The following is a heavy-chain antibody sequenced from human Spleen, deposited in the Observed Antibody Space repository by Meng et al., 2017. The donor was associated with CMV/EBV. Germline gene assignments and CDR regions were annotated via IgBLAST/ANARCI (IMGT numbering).Heavy chain of an antibody. V-gene: IGHV3-33*01. CDR3: ARVGASYYYGSGARN. D-gene: IGHD3-10*01. CDR2: IWYDGSNK. Sequence: GESLKISCAASGFTFSSYGMHWVRQAPGKGLEWVAVIWYDGSNKYYADSVKGRFTISRDNSKNTLYLQMNSLRAEDTAVYYCARVGASYYYGSGARNWGQGTLVTVSS. J-gene: IGHJ4*02. CDR1: GFTFSSYG.